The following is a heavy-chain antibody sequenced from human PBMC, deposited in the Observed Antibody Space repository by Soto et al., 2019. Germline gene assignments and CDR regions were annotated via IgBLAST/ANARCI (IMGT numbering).Heavy chain of an antibody. CDR2: INAGNGNT. CDR1: GYTFTSYA. J-gene: IGHJ6*02. CDR3: ASVGNIVVVPAAMLLYYGMDV. D-gene: IGHD2-2*01. V-gene: IGHV1-3*01. Sequence: ASVKGSCKASGYTFTSYAMHWVRQAPGQRLEWMGWINAGNGNTKYSQKFQGRVTITRDTSASTAYMELSSLRSEDTAVYYCASVGNIVVVPAAMLLYYGMDVWGQGTTVTVSS.